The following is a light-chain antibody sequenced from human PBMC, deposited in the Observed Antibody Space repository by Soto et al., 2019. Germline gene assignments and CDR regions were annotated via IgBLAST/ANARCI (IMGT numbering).Light chain of an antibody. CDR2: DVT. Sequence: QSALTQPASVSGSPGQSITMSCTGTSSDVGAYNFVSWYQHHPGKVPKLIIYDVTNLPSGVSSRFSGSKSANTASLTISRLQAEDEADYYCSSFTLYSTLVFGGGTKLTVL. CDR3: SSFTLYSTLV. V-gene: IGLV2-14*03. CDR1: SSDVGAYNF. J-gene: IGLJ3*02.